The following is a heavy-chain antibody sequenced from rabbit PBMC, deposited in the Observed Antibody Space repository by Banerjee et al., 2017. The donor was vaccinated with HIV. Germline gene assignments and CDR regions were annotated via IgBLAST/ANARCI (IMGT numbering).Heavy chain of an antibody. CDR1: GFSFSSGYD. CDR3: ARDYVGVNTDYDSRISFNL. CDR2: IYTSDGST. Sequence: QSLEESGGDLVKPGASLTLTCTASGFSFSSGYDMCWVRQAPGKGLEWIACIYTSDGSTYYASWAKGRSTISKTSSTTVTLQMTSLTAADTATYFCARDYVGVNTDYDSRISFNLWGPGTLVTVS. D-gene: IGHD4-1*01. V-gene: IGHV1S40*01. J-gene: IGHJ6*01.